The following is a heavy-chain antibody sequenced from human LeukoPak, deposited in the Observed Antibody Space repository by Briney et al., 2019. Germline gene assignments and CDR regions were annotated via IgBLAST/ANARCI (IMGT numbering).Heavy chain of an antibody. J-gene: IGHJ5*02. D-gene: IGHD6-13*01. CDR3: ARGFRSIAAADTYNWFDP. V-gene: IGHV1-18*01. Sequence: ASVTVSCKASGYTFTSYGISWVRQAPGQGLEWMGWISAYNGNTNYAQKLQGRVTMTTDTSTSTAYMELRSLRSDDTAVYYCARGFRSIAAADTYNWFDPWGQGTLVTVSS. CDR1: GYTFTSYG. CDR2: ISAYNGNT.